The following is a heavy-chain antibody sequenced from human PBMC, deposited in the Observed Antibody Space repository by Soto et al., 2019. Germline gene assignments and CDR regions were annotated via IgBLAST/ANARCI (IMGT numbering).Heavy chain of an antibody. CDR1: GGSISSSNYY. CDR3: ARRNYYGSEFDP. Sequence: SETLSLTCTVSGGSISSSNYYWAWIRQPPGKGQEWIGSIYYSGSAYYNPSLKSRVTISVDTSKDQFSLKLSSVTAADTAVYYCARRNYYGSEFDPWGQGTLVTVSS. D-gene: IGHD3-10*01. J-gene: IGHJ5*02. V-gene: IGHV4-39*01. CDR2: IYYSGSA.